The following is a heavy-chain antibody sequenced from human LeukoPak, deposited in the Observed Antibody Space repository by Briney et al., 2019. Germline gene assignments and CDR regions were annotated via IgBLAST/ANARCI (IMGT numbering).Heavy chain of an antibody. Sequence: GGSLRLSCAATGFTFSSYEMNWVRQAPGKGLEWIAYLSSSGSAFSYADSVKGRFTIARDNAKNSVYLEMNSLRADDTAVYYCARSARLMKGVVEVTALDDWGQGTLVTVSS. CDR1: GFTFSSYE. J-gene: IGHJ4*02. CDR3: ARSARLMKGVVEVTALDD. CDR2: LSSSGSAF. V-gene: IGHV3-48*03. D-gene: IGHD3-3*01.